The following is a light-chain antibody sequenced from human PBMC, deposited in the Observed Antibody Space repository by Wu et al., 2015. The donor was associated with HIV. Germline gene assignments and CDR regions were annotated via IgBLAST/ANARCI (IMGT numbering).Light chain of an antibody. CDR1: QNITNF. CDR2: AAS. V-gene: IGKV1-39*01. Sequence: DIQMTQSPSSLSASIGDRVTITCRASQNITNFLTWYQQKPGKAPYLLIYAASSLQSGVPSRFSGSGSGTDFTLPIKSLQPEDFATYYCQQSDTTPWTFGQGTKVEIK. J-gene: IGKJ1*01. CDR3: QQSDTTPWT.